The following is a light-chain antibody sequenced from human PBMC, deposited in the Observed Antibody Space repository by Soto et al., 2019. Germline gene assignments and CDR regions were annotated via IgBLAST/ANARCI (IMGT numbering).Light chain of an antibody. V-gene: IGLV1-44*01. CDR3: AAWDDRLNGPV. CDR1: SSNIGSNS. Sequence: QSVLTQPPSASGTPGQRVTISCSGSSSNIGSNSVTWYQQLPGTAPKVLIYTHNQRPAGVPDRFSGSKSGTSASLAISGLQSEDEADYYCAAWDDRLNGPVFGGGTKVTVL. CDR2: THN. J-gene: IGLJ3*02.